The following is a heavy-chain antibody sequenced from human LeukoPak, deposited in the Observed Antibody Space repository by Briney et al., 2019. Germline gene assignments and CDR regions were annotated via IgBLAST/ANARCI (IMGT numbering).Heavy chain of an antibody. D-gene: IGHD3-10*01. CDR3: ARDPTYYGSGSPTDPFDY. V-gene: IGHV3-7*01. Sequence: GGSLRLSCATSGFTFSSYWMSLVRQAPGKGLEWVANINEEGSEKYYVDSVKGRFTISRDNAKNSLFLQMNSLRAEDTAVYYCARDPTYYGSGSPTDPFDYWGQGTLVTVSS. CDR2: INEEGSEK. J-gene: IGHJ4*02. CDR1: GFTFSSYW.